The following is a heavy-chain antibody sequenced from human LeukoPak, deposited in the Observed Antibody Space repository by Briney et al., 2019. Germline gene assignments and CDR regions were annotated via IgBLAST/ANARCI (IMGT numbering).Heavy chain of an antibody. D-gene: IGHD3-10*01. J-gene: IGHJ3*02. V-gene: IGHV3-23*01. Sequence: PGGSLRLSCAASGFTFSSYAMSWVRQAPGKGLEWVSAIGGSGGSTYYADSVKGRFTISRDNSKNTLYLQMNSLRAEDTAVYYCERMVRGVIIKIGAFDIWGQGTMVTVSS. CDR3: ERMVRGVIIKIGAFDI. CDR2: IGGSGGST. CDR1: GFTFSSYA.